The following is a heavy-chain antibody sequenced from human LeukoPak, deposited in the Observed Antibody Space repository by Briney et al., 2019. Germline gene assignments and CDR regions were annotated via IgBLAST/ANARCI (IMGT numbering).Heavy chain of an antibody. J-gene: IGHJ4*02. D-gene: IGHD3-3*01. CDR3: ASGQYYDLWSGYYVD. CDR2: IFYSGRT. V-gene: IGHV4-59*01. CDR1: GGSISSDH. Sequence: SETLSLTCTVSGGSISSDHWNWIRQPPGKGLEWIGCIFYSGRTYYNPSLKSRVTISVDMSKSQFSLRLTSVTAADTAVYYCASGQYYDLWSGYYVDWGQGTLVTVSA.